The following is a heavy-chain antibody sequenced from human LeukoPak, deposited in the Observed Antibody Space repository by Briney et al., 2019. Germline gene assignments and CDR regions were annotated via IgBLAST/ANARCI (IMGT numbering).Heavy chain of an antibody. Sequence: ASVTVSCTASGYPFSAHFLNWVRQAPGQGLEWMGNIDTTTGNPRYAQDFTGRFVFSLDTSVSTAYLQITSLKADDTVAYYCVRGTPTPGMDYWGQGTQVTVSS. D-gene: IGHD3-10*01. J-gene: IGHJ4*02. CDR2: IDTTTGNP. CDR3: VRGTPTPGMDY. CDR1: GYPFSAHF. V-gene: IGHV7-4-1*02.